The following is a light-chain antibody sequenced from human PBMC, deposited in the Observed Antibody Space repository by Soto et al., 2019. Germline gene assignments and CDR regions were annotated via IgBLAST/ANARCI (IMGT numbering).Light chain of an antibody. CDR3: AVWDNSLNGFV. J-gene: IGLJ1*01. V-gene: IGLV1-44*01. Sequence: QSVLTQPPSASGTPGQRVTISCSGSSSNIGKSSVHWFQQLPGTAPKLLMHTDSKRPSGVPDRFSGSKSGTSASLAITGFLSEDEADYFCAVWDNSLNGFVFGTGTKVTVL. CDR1: SSNIGKSS. CDR2: TDS.